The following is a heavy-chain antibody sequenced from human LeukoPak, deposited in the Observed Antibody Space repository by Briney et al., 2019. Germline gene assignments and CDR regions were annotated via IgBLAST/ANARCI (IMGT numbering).Heavy chain of an antibody. J-gene: IGHJ4*02. CDR3: ARGDYSSGWYDPIDY. V-gene: IGHV3-33*08. D-gene: IGHD6-19*01. CDR2: IWYDGSNK. Sequence: GGSLRLSCAASGFTFSSYSMNWVRQAPGKGLEWVAVIWYDGSNKYYAASVKGRFTISRGNSKNTLYLQMNSLRAEDTAVYYCARGDYSSGWYDPIDYWGQGTLVTVSS. CDR1: GFTFSSYS.